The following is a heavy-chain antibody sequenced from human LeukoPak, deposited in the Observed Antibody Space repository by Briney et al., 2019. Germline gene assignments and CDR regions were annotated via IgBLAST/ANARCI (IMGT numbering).Heavy chain of an antibody. CDR1: GYTFTSYA. CDR2: INAGNGNT. J-gene: IGHJ4*02. CDR3: ARDYYDSSGDLDY. Sequence: ASVKVSCKASGYTFTSYAMHWVRQAPGQRLEWMGWINAGNGNTKYPQKFQGRVTITRDTSASTAYMELSSLRSEDTAVYYCARDYYDSSGDLDYWGQGTLVTVSS. V-gene: IGHV1-3*01. D-gene: IGHD3-22*01.